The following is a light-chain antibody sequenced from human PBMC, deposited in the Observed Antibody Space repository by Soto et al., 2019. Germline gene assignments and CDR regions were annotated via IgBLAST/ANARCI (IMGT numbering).Light chain of an antibody. V-gene: IGKV3-20*01. CDR2: DAS. Sequence: EIVLTQSPGTLSLSPGERATLSCRASQSLTSSYLAWYQQKPGQAPRLLIYDASSRATGIPDRFSGSGSGTGFTLTISRLEPEDFAVYYCQQYGSSPPHTFGQRTKVEIK. CDR1: QSLTSSY. J-gene: IGKJ2*01. CDR3: QQYGSSPPHT.